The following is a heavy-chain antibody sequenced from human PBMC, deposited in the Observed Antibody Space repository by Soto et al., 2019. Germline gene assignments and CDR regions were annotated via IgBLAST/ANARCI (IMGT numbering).Heavy chain of an antibody. CDR3: AREASRYDILTGLGPADAFDI. J-gene: IGHJ3*02. CDR1: GYTFTGYY. Sequence: GASVKVSCKASGYTFTGYYMHWVRQAPGQGLEWMGWINPNSGGTNYAQKFQGWVTMTRDASISTAYMELSRLRSDDTAVYYCAREASRYDILTGLGPADAFDIWGQGTMVTVSS. V-gene: IGHV1-2*04. CDR2: INPNSGGT. D-gene: IGHD3-9*01.